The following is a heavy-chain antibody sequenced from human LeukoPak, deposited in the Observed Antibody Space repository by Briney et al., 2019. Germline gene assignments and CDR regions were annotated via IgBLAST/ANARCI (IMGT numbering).Heavy chain of an antibody. V-gene: IGHV3-30*18. CDR2: ISYDGSSK. D-gene: IGHD5-18*01. J-gene: IGHJ4*02. CDR3: ANGLRTDTAKFE. CDR1: AFTFSSHG. Sequence: GGSLTLSCAPSAFTFSSHGMHCVSQAPGKGLEWVAIISYDGSSKYYADSVTGRFTISRDNSKNTLYLQMDSLRAEDTAVYYCANGLRTDTAKFEWGQGTLVTVSS.